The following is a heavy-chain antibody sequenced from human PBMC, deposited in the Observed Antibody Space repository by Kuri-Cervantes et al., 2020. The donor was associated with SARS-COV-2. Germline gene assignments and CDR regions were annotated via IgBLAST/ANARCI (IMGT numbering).Heavy chain of an antibody. CDR3: ASLGAFDI. J-gene: IGHJ3*02. CDR2: IWYDGRNK. CDR1: GFTFSSYG. V-gene: IGHV3-33*01. Sequence: GESLKISCAASGFTFSSYGMHWVRQAPGKGLEWVAVIWYDGRNKYYADSVKGRFTIPRDNSKNTLYLQMNSLRAEDTAVYYCASLGAFDIWGQGTMVTVSS.